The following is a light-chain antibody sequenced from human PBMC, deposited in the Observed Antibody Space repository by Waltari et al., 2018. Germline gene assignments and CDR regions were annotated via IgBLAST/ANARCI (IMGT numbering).Light chain of an antibody. Sequence: DNAMIQTPDFLALYVGEQDSINHKSSHSVLYWSNNKNYLAWYQQKPGQPPKLLIYWASTRDSGVPDRFSGSGSGSDFTLTISSLQAEDVAVYYCQQYYTTPCTFGPGTKVAIK. J-gene: IGKJ3*01. V-gene: IGKV4-1*01. CDR2: WAS. CDR3: QQYYTTPCT. CDR1: HSVLYWSNNKNY.